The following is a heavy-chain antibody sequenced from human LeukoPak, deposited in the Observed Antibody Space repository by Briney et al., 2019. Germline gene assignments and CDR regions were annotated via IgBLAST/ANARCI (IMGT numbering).Heavy chain of an antibody. D-gene: IGHD5-12*01. CDR1: GFTFSTHP. V-gene: IGHV3-23*01. CDR2: ISGSGGST. J-gene: IGHJ4*02. Sequence: PGGSLRLSCTASGFTFSTHPMSWVRQAPGKGLEWVSAISGSGGSTYYADSVKGRFTISRDNSKNTLYLQMNSLRAEDTAVYYCAKDGGMGSGYSGYDLYYFDYWGQGTLVTVSS. CDR3: AKDGGMGSGYSGYDLYYFDY.